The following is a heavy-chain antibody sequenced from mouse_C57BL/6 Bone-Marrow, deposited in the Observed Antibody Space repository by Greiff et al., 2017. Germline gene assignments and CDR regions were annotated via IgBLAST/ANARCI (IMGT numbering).Heavy chain of an antibody. J-gene: IGHJ3*01. D-gene: IGHD2-4*01. CDR2: ISSGGSYT. V-gene: IGHV5-6*02. Sequence: EVKLVESGGDLVKPGGSLKLSCAASGFTFSSYGMSWVRQTPDKRLEWVATISSGGSYTYYPDSVKGRFTISRDNAKNTLYLQMSSLKSVDTAMYYCARRGLRVSAWFAYWGQGTLVTVSA. CDR1: GFTFSSYG. CDR3: ARRGLRVSAWFAY.